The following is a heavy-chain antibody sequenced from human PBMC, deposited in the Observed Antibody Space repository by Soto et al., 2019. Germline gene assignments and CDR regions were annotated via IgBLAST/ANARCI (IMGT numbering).Heavy chain of an antibody. D-gene: IGHD2-21*02. CDR1: GGSISSYY. V-gene: IGHV4-59*01. CDR3: ARDLWGYCGTDCYPLDV. CDR2: MYNTGST. J-gene: IGHJ6*02. Sequence: TSETLSLTCTVSGGSISSYYWSWIRQPPGKGLEWIGYMYNTGSTVYNPSLKSRVTISVDTSKNQFYLKVNSVNAADTAVYYCARDLWGYCGTDCYPLDVWGQGTTVTVSS.